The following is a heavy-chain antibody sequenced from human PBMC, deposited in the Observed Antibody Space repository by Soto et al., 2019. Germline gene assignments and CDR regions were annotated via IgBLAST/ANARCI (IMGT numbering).Heavy chain of an antibody. CDR3: ARDMYGSDYLVRGFEP. J-gene: IGHJ5*02. Sequence: QVRLVESGGGVVQPGRSLRLSCTASGFSFSSYAMYWFRQPPGKGLEWVAVISKDGMNKNYADSVKGRVTVSRDNANYSLDLQLNGLGGEDTVMYYGARDMYGSDYLVRGFEPWGQGTLVTVSS. D-gene: IGHD6-19*01. CDR2: ISKDGMNK. V-gene: IGHV3-30*04. CDR1: GFSFSSYA.